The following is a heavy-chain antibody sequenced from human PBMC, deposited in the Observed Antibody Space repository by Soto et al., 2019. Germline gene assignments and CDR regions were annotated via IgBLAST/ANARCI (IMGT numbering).Heavy chain of an antibody. J-gene: IGHJ6*02. Sequence: GGSLRLSCAASGFTFSSYSMPWVRPAPGKGVERVAVISYDGSNKYYADSVKGRFTISRDNSKNTLYLQMNSLRAEDTAVYYCARDIAPQVTTDYYYYYGMDVWGQGTTVTVSS. D-gene: IGHD4-17*01. V-gene: IGHV3-30-3*01. CDR1: GFTFSSYS. CDR2: ISYDGSNK. CDR3: ARDIAPQVTTDYYYYYGMDV.